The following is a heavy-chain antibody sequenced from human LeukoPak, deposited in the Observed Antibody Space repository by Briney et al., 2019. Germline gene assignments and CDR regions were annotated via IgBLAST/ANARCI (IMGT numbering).Heavy chain of an antibody. CDR1: GFTFNKYG. CDR3: AKDGGNSHFDY. D-gene: IGHD4-23*01. CDR2: IRYDESNK. V-gene: IGHV3-30*02. J-gene: IGHJ4*02. Sequence: GGSLRLSCAASGFTFNKYGMHWVRQAPGKGLEWVAFIRYDESNKYYADSVKGRFTISRDNSKNTLYLQMNSLRVEDTAVYYCAKDGGNSHFDYWGQGTLVTVSS.